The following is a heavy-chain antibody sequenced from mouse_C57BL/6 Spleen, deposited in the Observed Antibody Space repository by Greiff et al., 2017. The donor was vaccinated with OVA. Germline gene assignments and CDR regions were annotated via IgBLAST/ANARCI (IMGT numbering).Heavy chain of an antibody. CDR3: ARGDYDVAY. Sequence: QVQLQQPGAELVKPGASVKLSCKASGYTFTSYWMHWVKQRPGQGLEWIGLIHPNSGSTNYHEKFKSKATLTVDKSSSTAYMQLSSLTSEDSAVYYCARGDYDVAYWGQGTLVTVSA. J-gene: IGHJ3*01. CDR2: IHPNSGST. CDR1: GYTFTSYW. D-gene: IGHD2-4*01. V-gene: IGHV1-64*01.